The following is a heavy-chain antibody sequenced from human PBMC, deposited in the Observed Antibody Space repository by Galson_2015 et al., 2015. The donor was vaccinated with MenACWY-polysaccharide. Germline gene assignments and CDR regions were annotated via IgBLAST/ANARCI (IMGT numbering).Heavy chain of an antibody. J-gene: IGHJ4*02. CDR3: AKRGSGSIYSFHN. Sequence: SLRLSCAASGFPFSSSGMHWVRQAPGKGLEWVAFIRTDGSNKYYADSVKGRFTISRGNSKNTLHLQMNSLRAEDTAVYYCAKRGSGSIYSFHNWGQGTLVTVSS. V-gene: IGHV3-30*02. D-gene: IGHD3-10*01. CDR1: GFPFSSSG. CDR2: IRTDGSNK.